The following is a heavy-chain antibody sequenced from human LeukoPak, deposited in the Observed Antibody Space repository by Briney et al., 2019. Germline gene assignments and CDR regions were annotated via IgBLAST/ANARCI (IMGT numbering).Heavy chain of an antibody. D-gene: IGHD2-2*01. CDR2: INPNSGGT. CDR3: ARDLGYPVPASLPDY. CDR1: GYTFTGYC. Sequence: ASVKVSCKASGYTFTGYCMHWVRQAPGQGLEWMGWINPNSGGTNYAQKFRGRVTMTRDTSISTAYMELSRLRSDDTAVYYCARDLGYPVPASLPDYWGQGTLVTVSS. J-gene: IGHJ4*02. V-gene: IGHV1-2*02.